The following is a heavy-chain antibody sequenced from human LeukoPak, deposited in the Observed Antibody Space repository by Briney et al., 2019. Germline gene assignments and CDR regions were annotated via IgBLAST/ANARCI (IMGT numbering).Heavy chain of an antibody. CDR3: AKKSTWYEN. V-gene: IGHV3-23*01. CDR2: VSGTGGST. Sequence: PGGSLRLSCAASGFTFNNYAMSWVRQAPGKGLQWVSDVSGTGGSTYYVDSVKGRFTISRDNSKNTLYLQMNSLRAEDTAVYYCAKKSTWYENWGQGVLVTVSS. D-gene: IGHD2/OR15-2a*01. J-gene: IGHJ4*02. CDR1: GFTFNNYA.